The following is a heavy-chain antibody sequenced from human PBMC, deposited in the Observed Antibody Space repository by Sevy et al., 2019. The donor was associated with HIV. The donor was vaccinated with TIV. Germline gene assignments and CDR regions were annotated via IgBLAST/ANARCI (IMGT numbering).Heavy chain of an antibody. V-gene: IGHV3-23*01. D-gene: IGHD3-16*01. CDR3: AKGGDVWVTTQNNY. CDR2: ITASGGTR. Sequence: GGSLRLSCAASGFIFDNYAMTWVRQAPGKGLEWVSGITASGGTRNYADSVKGRFTISRDNPKNTLYLQMNSLGAEDTALYYCAKGGDVWVTTQNNYWGLGTLVTVSS. J-gene: IGHJ4*02. CDR1: GFIFDNYA.